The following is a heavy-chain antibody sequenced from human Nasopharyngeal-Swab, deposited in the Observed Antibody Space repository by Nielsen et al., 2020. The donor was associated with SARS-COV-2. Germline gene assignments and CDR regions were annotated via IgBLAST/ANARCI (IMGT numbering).Heavy chain of an antibody. CDR2: IKSDGSST. J-gene: IGHJ4*02. CDR3: ARAYYFDS. Sequence: GKSLKISCAASEFTFSSYWMHWVRQAPGKGLVWVARIKSDGSSTSYADSVKGRFTISRDNAKNTLYLQMNSLRAEDTAVYYCARAYYFDSWGQGTLVTVSS. V-gene: IGHV3-74*01. CDR1: EFTFSSYW.